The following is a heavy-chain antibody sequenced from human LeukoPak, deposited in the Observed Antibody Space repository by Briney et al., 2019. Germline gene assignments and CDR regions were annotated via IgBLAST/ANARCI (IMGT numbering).Heavy chain of an antibody. D-gene: IGHD1-7*01. CDR1: GGSTSSSSYY. J-gene: IGHJ4*02. V-gene: IGHV4-39*01. CDR3: ARRWNSAFDY. Sequence: SETLSLTCTVSGGSTSSSSYYWGWIRQPPGKGLEWIGSIYYSGSTYYNPSLKSRVTISVDTSKNQFSLKLSSVTAADTAVYYCARRWNSAFDYWGQGTLVTVSS. CDR2: IYYSGST.